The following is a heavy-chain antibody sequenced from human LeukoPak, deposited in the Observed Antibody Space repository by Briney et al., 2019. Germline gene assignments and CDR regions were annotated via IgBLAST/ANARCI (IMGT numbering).Heavy chain of an antibody. CDR1: GYTFTSFY. CDR2: INPSGGTT. CDR3: ARDARPSYDTSGYYFPGDY. D-gene: IGHD3-22*01. V-gene: IGHV1-46*01. J-gene: IGHJ4*02. Sequence: GASVKVSRKASGYTFTSFYIHWVRQAPGQGLEWMAIINPSGGTTRYAQKLQGRVTMTRDTSTSTVYMELSSLRSEDTAVYYCARDARPSYDTSGYYFPGDYWGQGTLVTVSS.